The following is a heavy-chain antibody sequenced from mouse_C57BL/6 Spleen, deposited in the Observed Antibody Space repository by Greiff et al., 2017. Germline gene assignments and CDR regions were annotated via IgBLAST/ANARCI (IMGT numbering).Heavy chain of an antibody. CDR3: TREGELLRSAFAY. CDR2: IDPETGGT. D-gene: IGHD1-1*01. V-gene: IGHV1-15*01. CDR1: GYTFTDYE. J-gene: IGHJ3*01. Sequence: QVQLQQSGAELVRPGASVTLSCKASGYTFTDYEMHWVKQTPVHGLEWIGAIDPETGGTAYNQKFKGKAILTADKSSSTAYMELRSLTSEDSAVYYCTREGELLRSAFAYWGQGTLVTVSA.